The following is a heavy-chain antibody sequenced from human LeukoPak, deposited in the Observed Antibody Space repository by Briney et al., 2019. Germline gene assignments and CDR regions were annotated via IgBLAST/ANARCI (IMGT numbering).Heavy chain of an antibody. CDR2: ISTDGGSP. CDR3: ARWSSTSCHDY. CDR1: GFTFSSYA. D-gene: IGHD2-2*01. Sequence: GGSLRLSCAASGFTFSSYAIHWVRQAPGKGLEYVSAISTDGGSPYYANSVKGRFTISRDNSKNTLYLQMGSLRAEDMAVYYCARWSSTSCHDYWGQGTLVTVSS. J-gene: IGHJ4*02. V-gene: IGHV3-64*01.